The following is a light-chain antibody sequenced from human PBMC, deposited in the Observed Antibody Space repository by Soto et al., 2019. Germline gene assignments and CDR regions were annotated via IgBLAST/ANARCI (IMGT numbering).Light chain of an antibody. Sequence: EIVLTQSPGTLSLSPGDRATLSCRASQSVSSSYLAWYQQKPGQAPRLLIYGASSRATGIPDRFSGSGSGTDFTLTITRLEPEDFAVYYCQQSGSSPDTFGPGTKVDIK. CDR1: QSVSSSY. J-gene: IGKJ3*01. CDR3: QQSGSSPDT. CDR2: GAS. V-gene: IGKV3-20*01.